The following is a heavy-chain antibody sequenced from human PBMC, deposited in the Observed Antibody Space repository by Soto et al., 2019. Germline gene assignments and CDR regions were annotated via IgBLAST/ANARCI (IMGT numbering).Heavy chain of an antibody. V-gene: IGHV4-39*01. CDR2: IYYSGST. Sequence: SETLSLTCTVSGGSISSSSYYWGWIRQPPGKGLEWIGSIYYSGSTYYNPSLKSRVTISVDTSKNQFSLKLSSVTAADTAVYYCARGLITGSHYSGGWYYFDSWGQGTQVTVSS. CDR3: ARGLITGSHYSGGWYYFDS. CDR1: GGSISSSSYY. D-gene: IGHD6-19*01. J-gene: IGHJ4*02.